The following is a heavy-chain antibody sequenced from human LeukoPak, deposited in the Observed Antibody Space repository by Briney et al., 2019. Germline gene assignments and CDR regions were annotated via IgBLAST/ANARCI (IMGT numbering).Heavy chain of an antibody. D-gene: IGHD5-24*01. Sequence: SETLSLTCTVSGGSISGSTYSWTWIRQPPGKGLEWIGSIHYDGNTYYKPSLKSRVTISVDTSKIQFSLRLSSATAADMATYYCARHSLNNYGSYYWGQGTLVTVSS. CDR1: GGSISGSTYS. CDR2: IHYDGNT. V-gene: IGHV4-39*01. CDR3: ARHSLNNYGSYY. J-gene: IGHJ4*02.